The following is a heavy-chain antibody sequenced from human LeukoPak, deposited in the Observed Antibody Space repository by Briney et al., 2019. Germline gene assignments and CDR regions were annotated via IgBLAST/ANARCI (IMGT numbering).Heavy chain of an antibody. D-gene: IGHD3-3*01. V-gene: IGHV3-11*01. CDR3: ASQRPLLDYDFWSGYYSPFDY. CDR2: ISSSGSTI. Sequence: GGSLRLSCAASGFTFSDYYMSWIRQAPGKGLEWVSYISSSGSTIYYADSVKGRFTISRDNAKNSLYLQMNSLRAEDTAVYYCASQRPLLDYDFWSGYYSPFDYWGQGTLVTVSS. J-gene: IGHJ4*02. CDR1: GFTFSDYY.